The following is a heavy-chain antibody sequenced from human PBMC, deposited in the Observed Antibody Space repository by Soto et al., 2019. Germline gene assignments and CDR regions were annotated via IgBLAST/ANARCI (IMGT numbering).Heavy chain of an antibody. CDR1: GFTFSSYT. CDR2: ISYDGSNK. D-gene: IGHD6-13*01. Sequence: QVQLVESGGGVVQPGRSLRLSCAASGFTFSSYTMHWVRQAPGKGLEWVAVISYDGSNKYYADSVKGRFTISRDNSKNTLYLQMNSLRAEDTAVYYCARDGSWYINYYYYGMDVWGQGTTVTVSS. V-gene: IGHV3-30-3*01. J-gene: IGHJ6*02. CDR3: ARDGSWYINYYYYGMDV.